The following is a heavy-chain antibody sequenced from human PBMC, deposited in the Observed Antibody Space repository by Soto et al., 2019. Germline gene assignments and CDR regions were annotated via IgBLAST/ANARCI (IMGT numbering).Heavy chain of an antibody. Sequence: EVQLVESGGGLVQPGGSLRLSCAASGFTFSSYSMNWVRQAPGKGLEWVSYISSSSRTIYCAGSVKGRFTISRDNAKNTLYLQMNSLRAEDTAVYYCAREWDGDGYNSGWFDPWGQGTLVTVSS. V-gene: IGHV3-48*01. CDR1: GFTFSSYS. CDR2: ISSSSRTI. CDR3: AREWDGDGYNSGWFDP. D-gene: IGHD5-12*01. J-gene: IGHJ5*02.